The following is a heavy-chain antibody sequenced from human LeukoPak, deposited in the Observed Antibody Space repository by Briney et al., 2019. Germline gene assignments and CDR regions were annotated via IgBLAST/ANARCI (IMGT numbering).Heavy chain of an antibody. J-gene: IGHJ3*02. CDR1: GFTFSSYG. CDR3: AKDKGAARRFPGQRVTRQIFDI. CDR2: IRYDGSNK. Sequence: PGGSLRLSCAASGFTFSSYGMHWVRQAPGKGLEWVAFIRYDGSNKYYADSVKGRFTISRDNSKNTLYLQMNSLRAEDTAVYYCAKDKGAARRFPGQRVTRQIFDIWGQGTMVTVSS. D-gene: IGHD6-6*01. V-gene: IGHV3-30*02.